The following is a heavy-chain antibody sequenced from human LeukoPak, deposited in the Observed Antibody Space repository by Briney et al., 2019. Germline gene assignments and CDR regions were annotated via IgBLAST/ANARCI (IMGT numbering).Heavy chain of an antibody. CDR3: AKRETTLWFDP. CDR2: ISGSGGST. Sequence: GSLRLSCAASGFTFSNYAMSWGRQRPGEGLGWVSAISGSGGSTYYADSVKGRFTISRDNSKNTLHLQMNSLRAEDAAVYYCAKRETTLWFDPWGQGTLVTVSS. J-gene: IGHJ5*02. D-gene: IGHD2/OR15-2a*01. CDR1: GFTFSNYA. V-gene: IGHV3-23*01.